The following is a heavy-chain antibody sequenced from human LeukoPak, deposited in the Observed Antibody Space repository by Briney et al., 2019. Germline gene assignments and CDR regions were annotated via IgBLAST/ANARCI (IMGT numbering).Heavy chain of an antibody. V-gene: IGHV3-21*01. J-gene: IGHJ3*02. CDR3: ARAAGYNWNDGYAFYI. CDR2: ISSSSSYI. D-gene: IGHD1-20*01. CDR1: GFTFGSYS. Sequence: GGSLTLSCAASGFTFGSYSMNWVRQAPAKGLEWVSSISSSSSYIYYADPLKGRLTISRDNAKNSLYLQMNSLRAEDTAAYYCARAAGYNWNDGYAFYIWGQGTMVTVS.